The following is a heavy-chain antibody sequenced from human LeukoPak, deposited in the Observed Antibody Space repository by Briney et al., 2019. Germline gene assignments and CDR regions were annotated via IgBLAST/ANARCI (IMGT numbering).Heavy chain of an antibody. CDR3: ARGQGITSYYYGMDV. D-gene: IGHD1-14*01. CDR1: GLTVSSNY. Sequence: GGSLRLSCAASGLTVSSNYMSWVRQAPGKGLEWVSVIHSGGSTYYADSVKGRFTISRDNSKNTLYLQMNSLRAEDTAVYYCARGQGITSYYYGMDVWGQGTTVTVSS. CDR2: IHSGGST. V-gene: IGHV3-53*01. J-gene: IGHJ6*02.